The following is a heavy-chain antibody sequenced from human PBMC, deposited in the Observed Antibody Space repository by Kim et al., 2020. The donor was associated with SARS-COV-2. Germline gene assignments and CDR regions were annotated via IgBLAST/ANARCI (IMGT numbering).Heavy chain of an antibody. CDR3: ARGRLWFGNDAFDI. Sequence: YNPSLKSRVTISVDTSKNQFSLKLSSVTAVDTAVYYCARGRLWFGNDAFDIWGQGTMVTVSS. V-gene: IGHV4-34*01. D-gene: IGHD3-10*01. J-gene: IGHJ3*02.